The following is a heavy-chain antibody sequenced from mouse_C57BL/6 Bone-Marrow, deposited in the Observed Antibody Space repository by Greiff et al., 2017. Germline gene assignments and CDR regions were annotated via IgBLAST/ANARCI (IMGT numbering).Heavy chain of an antibody. Sequence: QVQLQQSGPGLVQPSQSLSITCTVSGFSLTSYGVHWVRQSPGKGLEWLGVLWSGGGTDYNAAFISRLSISKDNSKSQVFFKMNSLQADDTAIYYCAKYSVYAMDYWGQGTSVTVSS. V-gene: IGHV2-2*01. J-gene: IGHJ4*01. CDR3: AKYSVYAMDY. D-gene: IGHD1-3*01. CDR2: LWSGGGT. CDR1: GFSLTSYG.